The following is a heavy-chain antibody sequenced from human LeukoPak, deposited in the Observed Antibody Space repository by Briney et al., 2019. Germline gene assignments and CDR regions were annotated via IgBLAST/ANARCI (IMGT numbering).Heavy chain of an antibody. J-gene: IGHJ4*02. D-gene: IGHD3-10*01. CDR1: GFTFSSYW. V-gene: IGHV3-7*01. CDR2: IKQDGSEK. CDR3: ARDRSPGNFDY. Sequence: PGGSLRLSCAASGFTFSSYWMSWVRQAPGKGPEWVANIKQDGSEKYYVDSVKGRFTISRDNAKNSLYLQMNSLRAEDTAVYYCARDRSPGNFDYWGQGTLVTVSS.